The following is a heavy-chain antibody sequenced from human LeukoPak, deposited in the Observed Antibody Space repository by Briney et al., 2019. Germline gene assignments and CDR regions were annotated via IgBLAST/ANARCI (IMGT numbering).Heavy chain of an antibody. CDR1: GGTFNSYA. CDR2: IIPIFGTT. CDR3: ARALVQPSGAFDI. Sequence: RASVKVSCKASGGTFNSYAITWVRQAPGQGLEWMGGIIPIFGTTNYAQKFQGRVTITTDESTSTAYMELSSLRSEDTAVYHCARALVQPSGAFDIWGQGTMVTVSS. V-gene: IGHV1-69*05. D-gene: IGHD3-16*02. J-gene: IGHJ3*02.